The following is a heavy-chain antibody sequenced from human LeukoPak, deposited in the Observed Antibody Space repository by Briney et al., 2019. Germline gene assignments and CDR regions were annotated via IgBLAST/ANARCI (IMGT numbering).Heavy chain of an antibody. CDR1: GFIFSGYA. V-gene: IGHV3-30*04. J-gene: IGHJ4*02. Sequence: GGSLRLSCAASGFIFSGYAMHWVRQAPGKGLEWVTVISNDGSNKYCADSVKGRFTISRDNSKNTLYLQMNSLRTEDTAVYYCARGISGSGYYHFDYWGQGTLVTVSS. CDR3: ARGISGSGYYHFDY. CDR2: ISNDGSNK. D-gene: IGHD3-3*01.